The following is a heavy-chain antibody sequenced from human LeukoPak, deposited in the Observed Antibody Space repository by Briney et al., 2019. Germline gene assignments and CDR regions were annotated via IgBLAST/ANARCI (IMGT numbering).Heavy chain of an antibody. CDR2: ISGSGGST. V-gene: IGHV3-23*01. Sequence: GGSLRLSCAASGFTFSSHAMSWVRQAPGKGLEWVSAISGSGGSTYYADSVKGRFTISRDNSKNTLYLQMNSLRAEDTAVYYCAKSPVWFGELLSHFDYWGQGTLVTVSS. CDR3: AKSPVWFGELLSHFDY. D-gene: IGHD3-10*01. CDR1: GFTFSSHA. J-gene: IGHJ4*02.